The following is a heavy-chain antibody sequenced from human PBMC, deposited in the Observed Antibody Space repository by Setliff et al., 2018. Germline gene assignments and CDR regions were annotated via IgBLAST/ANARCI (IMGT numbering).Heavy chain of an antibody. Sequence: SGPTLVNPTQTLTLTCTFSGCSLSTSGMCVSWIRQPPGKALEWLARIDWDDDKFYSTSLKTRLTISKDTSKNQVVLTMTNMDPVDTATYYCARYHYGSGSYYFTNWSQGTLVTVSS. J-gene: IGHJ4*02. CDR2: IDWDDDK. D-gene: IGHD3-10*01. CDR3: ARYHYGSGSYYFTN. CDR1: GCSLSTSGMC. V-gene: IGHV2-70*17.